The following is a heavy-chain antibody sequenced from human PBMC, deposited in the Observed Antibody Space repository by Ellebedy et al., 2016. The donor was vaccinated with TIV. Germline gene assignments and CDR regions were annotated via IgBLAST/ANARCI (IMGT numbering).Heavy chain of an antibody. CDR3: ARARKTSSGWVLFDY. D-gene: IGHD6-19*01. V-gene: IGHV3-23*01. CDR1: GFTFNTHA. CDR2: INYDSRST. Sequence: GESLKISCVASGFTFNTHAMNWVRQAPGKGLEWVSSINYDSRSTYYADSVKGRFTISRDNPKKMLYLQMNSLRADDTAVYYCARARKTSSGWVLFDYWGQGTLVTVSS. J-gene: IGHJ4*02.